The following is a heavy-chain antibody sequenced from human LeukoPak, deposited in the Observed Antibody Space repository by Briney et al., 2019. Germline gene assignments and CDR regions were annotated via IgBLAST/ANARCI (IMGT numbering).Heavy chain of an antibody. CDR1: GGSISSGDYY. D-gene: IGHD2-15*01. Sequence: KPSETLSLTCTVSGGSISSGDYYGSWIRHPPGKGLEWIGYIYYSGSTYYNPSLKSRVTISVDTSKNQFSLKLSSVTAADTAVYYCARVLEGYCSGGSCKLFDYWGQGTLVTVSS. CDR2: IYYSGST. V-gene: IGHV4-30-4*01. CDR3: ARVLEGYCSGGSCKLFDY. J-gene: IGHJ4*02.